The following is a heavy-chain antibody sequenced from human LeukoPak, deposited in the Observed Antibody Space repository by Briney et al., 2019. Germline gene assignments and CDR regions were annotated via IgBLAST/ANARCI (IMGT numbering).Heavy chain of an antibody. CDR3: ARAKILPHNPFGVVINDYYYYMDV. V-gene: IGHV3-30-3*01. D-gene: IGHD3-3*01. J-gene: IGHJ6*03. Sequence: GGSLRLSCAASGFTFSSYAMHWVRQAPGKGLEWVAVISYDGSNKYYADSVKGRFTISRDNSKNTLYLQMNSLRAEDTAVYYCARAKILPHNPFGVVINDYYYYMDVWGKGTTVTVSS. CDR2: ISYDGSNK. CDR1: GFTFSSYA.